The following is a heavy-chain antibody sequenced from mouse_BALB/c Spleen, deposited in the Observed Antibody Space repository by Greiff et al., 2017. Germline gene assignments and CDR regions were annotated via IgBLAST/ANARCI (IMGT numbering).Heavy chain of an antibody. J-gene: IGHJ4*01. Sequence: QVQLQQSGAELVRPGVSVKISCKGSGYTFTDYAMHWVKQSHGKGLEWIGVISTYYGDARYNQKFKGKATMTVDKSSSTAYMQLNRLTSEDSAIYYGARKEDGLLRLGAMDYWGQGTSVTVSS. CDR3: ARKEDGLLRLGAMDY. D-gene: IGHD1-2*01. V-gene: IGHV1-67*01. CDR2: ISTYYGDA. CDR1: GYTFTDYA.